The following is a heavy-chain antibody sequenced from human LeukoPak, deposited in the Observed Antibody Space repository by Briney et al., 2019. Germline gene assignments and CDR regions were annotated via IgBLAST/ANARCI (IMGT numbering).Heavy chain of an antibody. J-gene: IGHJ4*02. CDR1: TGSFSSSTYY. CDR3: ARDLLAD. Sequence: SETLSLSCTVSTGSFSSSTYYWGWIRQPPGKGLEWIGTISYDGSAYYNPSLTSRVTISVGTSKNQFSLKLSSVTAADTAVYYCARDLLADWGQGTLVTVSS. V-gene: IGHV4-39*07. D-gene: IGHD1-26*01. CDR2: ISYDGSA.